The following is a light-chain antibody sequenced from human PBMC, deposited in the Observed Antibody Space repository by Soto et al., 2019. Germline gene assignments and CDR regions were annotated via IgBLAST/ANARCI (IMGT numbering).Light chain of an antibody. CDR1: SSDVGTYNL. J-gene: IGLJ1*01. V-gene: IGLV2-23*02. CDR3: YSYAGSSTYV. Sequence: QSVLTQPASVSGSLGQSITISCTGTSSDVGTYNLGSWYQQLPDKAPKLIIHEVNKRPSGVSTRFSGSKSGNTASLTISGLQAEDDADYHCYSYAGSSTYVFGTGTKVTVL. CDR2: EVN.